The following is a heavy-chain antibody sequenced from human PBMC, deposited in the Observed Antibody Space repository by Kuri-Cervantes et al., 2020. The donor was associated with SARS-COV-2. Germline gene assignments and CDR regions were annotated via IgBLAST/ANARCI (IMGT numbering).Heavy chain of an antibody. CDR3: ASLGSGKGAIDY. CDR1: GFTFSSYE. D-gene: IGHD6-25*01. V-gene: IGHV3-48*03. CDR2: ISSSGSTI. Sequence: GGSLRLSCAASGFTFSSYEMNWVRQAPGKGLEWVSYISSSGSTIYYADSVKGRFTISRDNAKNSLYLQMNYLGAGDTALYYCASLGSGKGAIDYWGQGTLVTVSS. J-gene: IGHJ4*02.